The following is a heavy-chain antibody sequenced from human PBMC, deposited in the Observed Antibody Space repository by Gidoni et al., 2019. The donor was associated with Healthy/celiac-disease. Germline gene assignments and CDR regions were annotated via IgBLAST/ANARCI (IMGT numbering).Heavy chain of an antibody. D-gene: IGHD6-13*01. CDR1: GGSISSSNW. J-gene: IGHJ6*02. Sequence: QVQLQESGPGLVKPSGTLSLTCAVSGGSISSSNWGSWVRQPPGKGLEWIGEIYHSGSTNYNPSLKSRVTISVDKSKNQFSLKLSSVTAADTAVYYCARGVGAAGTYYYYGMDVWGQGTTVTVSS. CDR3: ARGVGAAGTYYYYGMDV. CDR2: IYHSGST. V-gene: IGHV4-4*02.